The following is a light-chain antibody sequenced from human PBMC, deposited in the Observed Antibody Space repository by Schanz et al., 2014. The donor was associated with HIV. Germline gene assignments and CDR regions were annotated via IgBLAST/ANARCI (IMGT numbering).Light chain of an antibody. V-gene: IGKV1-5*03. Sequence: DIQMTQFPSTLSASVGDGVTITCRASQYISRWLAWYQQKPGKAPKLLISEASILETGVPATFSGSGSGTEFTLTISSLQPDDFATYYCQHSNSYPWTFGQGTKVEI. CDR1: QYISRW. J-gene: IGKJ1*01. CDR3: QHSNSYPWT. CDR2: EAS.